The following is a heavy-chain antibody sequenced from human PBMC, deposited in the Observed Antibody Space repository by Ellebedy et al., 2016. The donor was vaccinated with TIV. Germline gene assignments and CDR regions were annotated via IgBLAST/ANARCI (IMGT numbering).Heavy chain of an antibody. CDR3: ARDPNSPFSYGDY. V-gene: IGHV3-74*01. CDR1: GFTFSPYW. Sequence: GESLKISXAASGFTFSPYWMHWVRQVPGKELVWVSRINSDGSSTTYAESVKGRFTTSRDNAKNMLYLQMNNLGPEDTAVYYCARDPNSPFSYGDYWGQGTLVTVSS. CDR2: INSDGSST. J-gene: IGHJ4*02. D-gene: IGHD5-18*01.